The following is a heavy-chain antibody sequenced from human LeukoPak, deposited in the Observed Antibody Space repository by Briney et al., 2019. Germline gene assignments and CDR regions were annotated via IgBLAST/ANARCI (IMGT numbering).Heavy chain of an antibody. J-gene: IGHJ4*02. Sequence: TLSLTCTVSGGSISSGGHYWGWIRQHPGKGLEWIGYMYNSGTTYYNPSLQSRVTISIDTSKNQFSLKVSSVTAADTAVYYCARTNYGSGSYYNNWGQGTLVTVSS. V-gene: IGHV4-31*03. CDR1: GGSISSGGHY. CDR3: ARTNYGSGSYYNN. CDR2: MYNSGTT. D-gene: IGHD3-10*01.